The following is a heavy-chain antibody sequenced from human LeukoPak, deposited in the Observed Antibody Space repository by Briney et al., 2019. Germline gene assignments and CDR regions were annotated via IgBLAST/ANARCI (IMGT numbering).Heavy chain of an antibody. CDR1: GFTFTKNW. CDR2: IKDDGSGT. Sequence: GGSLRLSCAASGFTFTKNWMHWVRQAPGKGLVWVSLIKDDGSGTTYADSVKGRFTISRGNAKNTVYLQMNSLRAEDTAIYYCARDRFHAVESWGQGTLVIVSS. J-gene: IGHJ4*02. V-gene: IGHV3-74*01. D-gene: IGHD3-16*01. CDR3: ARDRFHAVES.